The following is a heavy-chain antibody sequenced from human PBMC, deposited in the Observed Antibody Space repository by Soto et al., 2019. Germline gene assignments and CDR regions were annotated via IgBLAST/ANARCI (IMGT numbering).Heavy chain of an antibody. V-gene: IGHV3-21*01. D-gene: IGHD3-10*01. Sequence: EVQLVQSGGGLVKPGGSLRLSCAASGFTFSDYSMNWVRQAPGKGLEWVSSISNNYNYIYYTDSVKGRFTISRDNAKQSLYLEMNSLRAEDTAVYYCARDNHYFPSYAFDLWGQGTLVTVSS. CDR1: GFTFSDYS. CDR3: ARDNHYFPSYAFDL. J-gene: IGHJ3*01. CDR2: ISNNYNYI.